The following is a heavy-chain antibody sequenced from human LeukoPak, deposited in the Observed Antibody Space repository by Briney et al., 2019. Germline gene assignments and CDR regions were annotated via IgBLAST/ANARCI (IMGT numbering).Heavy chain of an antibody. Sequence: SETLSLTCTVSGGSISSYYWSWIRQPPEKGLEWIGYIYYSGSTNYNPSLKSRVTISVDTSKNQFSLKLSSVTAADTAVYYCAIAISGSYSRAFDIWGQGTMVTVSS. V-gene: IGHV4-59*01. CDR3: AIAISGSYSRAFDI. CDR1: GGSISSYY. J-gene: IGHJ3*02. CDR2: IYYSGST. D-gene: IGHD1-26*01.